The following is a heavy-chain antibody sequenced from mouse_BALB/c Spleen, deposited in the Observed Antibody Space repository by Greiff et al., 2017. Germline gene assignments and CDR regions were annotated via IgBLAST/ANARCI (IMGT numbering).Heavy chain of an antibody. CDR1: GYTFTNYW. J-gene: IGHJ1*01. CDR3: ARRLRSWYFDV. V-gene: IGHV1-63*02. Sequence: VQLVESGAELVRPGTSVKISCKASGYTFTNYWLGWVKQRPGHGLEWIGDIYPGGGYTNYNEKFKGKATLTADTSSSTAYMQLSSLTSEDSAVYFCARRLRSWYFDVWGAGTTVTVSS. CDR2: IYPGGGYT. D-gene: IGHD1-1*01.